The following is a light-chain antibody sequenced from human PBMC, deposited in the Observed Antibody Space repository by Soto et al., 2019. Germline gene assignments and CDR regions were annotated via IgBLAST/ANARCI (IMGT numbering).Light chain of an antibody. V-gene: IGKV1-5*01. CDR1: ESIRTW. J-gene: IGKJ1*01. Sequence: DIQMTQSPSTLSASIGDRVTITCRASESIRTWLAWYQHKPGKAPKFLIYDVSSLESGVPSRFSGSGSGTEFTLTISNLQPDDFATYFCQQYHNYPRTFGQGTKVDIK. CDR2: DVS. CDR3: QQYHNYPRT.